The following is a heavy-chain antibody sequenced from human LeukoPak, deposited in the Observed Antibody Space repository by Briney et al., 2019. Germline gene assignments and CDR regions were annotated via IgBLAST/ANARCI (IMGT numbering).Heavy chain of an antibody. CDR1: GGSISSYY. D-gene: IGHD3-16*01. J-gene: IGHJ3*02. V-gene: IGHV4-59*01. CDR3: ARLGGFDAFDI. Sequence: SETLSLTCTVSGGSISSYYWSWIRQPPGKGLEWIGYIYYSGSTNYNPTLKSRVTISVDTSKNQFSLKLSSVTAADTAVYYCARLGGFDAFDIWGQGTMVTVSS. CDR2: IYYSGST.